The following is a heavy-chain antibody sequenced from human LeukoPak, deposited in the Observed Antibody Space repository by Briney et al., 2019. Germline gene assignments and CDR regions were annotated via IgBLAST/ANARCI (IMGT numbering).Heavy chain of an antibody. CDR1: GFTFSSYG. J-gene: IGHJ4*02. D-gene: IGHD3-10*01. Sequence: GGSLRLSCAASGFTFSSYGMHWVRQAPGKGLEWVAVIWYDGSNKYYADSVKGRFTISRDNSKDTLYLQMNSLRAEDTAVYYCARKAPGGYYTFDYWGQGTLVTVSS. CDR2: IWYDGSNK. CDR3: ARKAPGGYYTFDY. V-gene: IGHV3-33*01.